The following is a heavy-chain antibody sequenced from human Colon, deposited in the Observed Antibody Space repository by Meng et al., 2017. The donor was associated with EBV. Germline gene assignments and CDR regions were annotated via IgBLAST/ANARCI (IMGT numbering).Heavy chain of an antibody. V-gene: IGHV3-23*01. CDR3: AKGGGSCCFDS. CDR2: IGGSGGST. D-gene: IGHD2-15*01. J-gene: IGHJ4*02. Sequence: LVLTRASLGLALATSGSTLSTTARRWAPPAPGKGLVWVSAIGGSGGSTYYADSVRGRFTISRDNSKNTLSLQMNSLRAEDTAVYYCAKGGGSCCFDSWGQGTLVTVSS. CDR1: GSTLSTTA.